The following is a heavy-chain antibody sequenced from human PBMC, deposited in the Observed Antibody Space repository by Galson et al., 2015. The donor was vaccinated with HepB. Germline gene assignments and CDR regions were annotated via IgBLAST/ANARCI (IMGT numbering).Heavy chain of an antibody. CDR1: GFTFTNFA. CDR2: INPDGSET. Sequence: SLRLSCAASGFTFTNFAMHWVRQAPGKGLEWAANINPDGSETYYVASLKGRFTISRDNDKNSLYLQMDNLRVGDTAVYYCARRISLVRGIITRPDYYYGMDVWGQGTTATVAS. J-gene: IGHJ6*02. CDR3: ARRISLVRGIITRPDYYYGMDV. V-gene: IGHV3-7*03. D-gene: IGHD3-10*01.